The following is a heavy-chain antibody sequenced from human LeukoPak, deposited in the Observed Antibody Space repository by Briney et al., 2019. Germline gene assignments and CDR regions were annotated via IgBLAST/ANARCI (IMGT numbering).Heavy chain of an antibody. D-gene: IGHD3-10*01. CDR1: VYSFSSFG. V-gene: IGHV1-18*01. J-gene: IGHJ4*02. CDR2: ISRHNGNT. CDR3: ARHYLGSGSEDY. Sequence: ASVTVSCKASVYSFSSFGITWVRQAPGQGREWMGWISRHNGNTDYAQRFRGRVTLTIDTSTTTADMEVTDLIPDATAVYYCARHYLGSGSEDYWGQGTLVSVSS.